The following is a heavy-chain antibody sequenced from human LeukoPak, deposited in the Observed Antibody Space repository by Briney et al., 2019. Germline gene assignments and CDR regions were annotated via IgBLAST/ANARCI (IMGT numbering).Heavy chain of an antibody. J-gene: IGHJ6*03. CDR1: GYTFTGYY. CDR2: LNPSGGST. Sequence: GASVKVSCKASGYTFTGYYMHWVRQAPGQGLEWMGILNPSGGSTSYAQNFQGRVTMTRDTSISTAYMELSRLRSDDTAVYYCARAGIAAAGPEYYYYYMDVWGKGTTVTISS. CDR3: ARAGIAAAGPEYYYYYMDV. V-gene: IGHV1-46*01. D-gene: IGHD6-13*01.